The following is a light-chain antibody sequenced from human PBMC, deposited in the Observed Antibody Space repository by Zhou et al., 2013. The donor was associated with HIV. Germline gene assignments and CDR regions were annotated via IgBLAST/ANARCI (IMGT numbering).Light chain of an antibody. J-gene: IGKJ5*01. Sequence: DIQMTQSPSFLSASVGDRVTITCRASQGFASALAWYQQEPGKAPKLLIYAASTLQSGVPSRFSGSGSGTEFTLSISNLQPGDFATYYCQQLHSYPITFGQGTRLEIK. V-gene: IGKV1-9*01. CDR2: AAS. CDR1: QGFASA. CDR3: QQLHSYPIT.